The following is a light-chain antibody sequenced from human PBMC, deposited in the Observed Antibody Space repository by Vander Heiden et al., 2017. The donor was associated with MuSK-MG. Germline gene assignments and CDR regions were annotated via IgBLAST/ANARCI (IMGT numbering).Light chain of an antibody. Sequence: DIQLTQSPSFLSASVGDRVTITCRASQGISSYLAWYQQKPGKAPKLLIYAASTLQSGVPSRFSGSASGTEFTLTISSLHPEDFATYCCQQLNSYPVTFGHGTKVDIK. J-gene: IGKJ3*01. CDR1: QGISSY. V-gene: IGKV1-9*01. CDR2: AAS. CDR3: QQLNSYPVT.